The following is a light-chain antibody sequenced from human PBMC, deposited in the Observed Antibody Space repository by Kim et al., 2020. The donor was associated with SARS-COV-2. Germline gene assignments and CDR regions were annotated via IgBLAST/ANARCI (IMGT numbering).Light chain of an antibody. Sequence: SPGERAALSCRAGQSVGSNSLDWYMQRDGQAPRLLIYGASSRAIGSPDRFSGSGSGTDFTLTISRVEPEDFAVYYCQQYHRSPLTFGGGTKVDIK. V-gene: IGKV3-20*01. CDR3: QQYHRSPLT. J-gene: IGKJ4*01. CDR2: GAS. CDR1: QSVGSNS.